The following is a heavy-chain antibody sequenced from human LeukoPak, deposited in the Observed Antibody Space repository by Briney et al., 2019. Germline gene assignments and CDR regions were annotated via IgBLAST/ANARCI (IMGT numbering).Heavy chain of an antibody. CDR2: IYPGDSDT. D-gene: IGHD6-13*01. CDR1: GYSFTSYW. CDR3: ARLASMEFGSSWTGFDY. J-gene: IGHJ4*02. Sequence: GESLKISCKGSGYSFTSYWIGWVRQMPGKGLEWMGIIYPGDSDTRYSPSFQGRVTISADKSISTAYLQWSSLQASDTAMYYCARLASMEFGSSWTGFDYWGQGTLVTVSS. V-gene: IGHV5-51*01.